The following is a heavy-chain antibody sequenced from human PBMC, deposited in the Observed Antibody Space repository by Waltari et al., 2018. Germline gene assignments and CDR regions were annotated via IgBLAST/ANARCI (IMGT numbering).Heavy chain of an antibody. D-gene: IGHD2-8*01. CDR1: GGSFSGYY. CDR2: INHSGST. V-gene: IGHV4-34*01. CDR3: ARGRRGPGVLPQYFQH. Sequence: QVQLQQWGAGLLKPSETLSLTCAVYGGSFSGYYWSWIRQPPGKGLEWIGEINHSGSTNYNPSLKSRVTISVDTSKNQFSLKLSSVTAADTAVYYCARGRRGPGVLPQYFQHWGQGTLVTVSS. J-gene: IGHJ1*01.